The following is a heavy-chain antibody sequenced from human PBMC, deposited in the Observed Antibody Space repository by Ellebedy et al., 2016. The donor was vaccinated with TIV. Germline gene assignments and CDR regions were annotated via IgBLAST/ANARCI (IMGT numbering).Heavy chain of an antibody. D-gene: IGHD3-16*01. CDR1: GGTFGNHP. V-gene: IGHV1-2*06. CDR2: IGPISSDT. CDR3: VKGAYPVPTVMAV. Sequence: ASVKVSCKASGGTFGNHPLSWVRQAPGQGLEWMGRIGPISSDTYYAQEFQGRLTMTRDTSINAAYMELNSLKPDDTAVYYCVKGAYPVPTVMAVWGQGTMVTVSS. J-gene: IGHJ6*02.